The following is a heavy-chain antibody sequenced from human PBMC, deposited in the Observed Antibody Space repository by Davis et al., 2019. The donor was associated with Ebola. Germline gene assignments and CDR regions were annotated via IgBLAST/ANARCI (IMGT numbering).Heavy chain of an antibody. D-gene: IGHD3-10*01. Sequence: SVKVSCKASGGTLSSYAISWVRQAPGQGLEWMGGIIPIFGTANYAQKFQGRVTITADESTSTAYMELSSLRSEDTAVYYCATVRGASSPFDRYYYYGMDVWGQGTTVTVSS. CDR1: GGTLSSYA. CDR2: IIPIFGTA. V-gene: IGHV1-69*13. J-gene: IGHJ6*02. CDR3: ATVRGASSPFDRYYYYGMDV.